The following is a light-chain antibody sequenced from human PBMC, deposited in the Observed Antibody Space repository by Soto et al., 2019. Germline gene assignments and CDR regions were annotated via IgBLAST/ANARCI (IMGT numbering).Light chain of an antibody. Sequence: EIVLTQSPGTLSLCPGERATLSCRASQSVSSSYLAWYQQKHGQAPRLLIYGASSRATGIPDRFSGSGSGTDFTLTISRLEPEDFVVYYCQQYGSSPYTFGQGTKLEIK. CDR2: GAS. J-gene: IGKJ2*01. V-gene: IGKV3-20*01. CDR3: QQYGSSPYT. CDR1: QSVSSSY.